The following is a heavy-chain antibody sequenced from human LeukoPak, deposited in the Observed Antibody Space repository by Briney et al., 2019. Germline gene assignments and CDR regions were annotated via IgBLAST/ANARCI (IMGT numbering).Heavy chain of an antibody. CDR1: GYTFTGYY. D-gene: IGHD2-21*02. Sequence: ASVKVSCKASGYTFTGYYMHWVRQPPGKGLEWLGRINPNSGGPNYAPQFQGRVTMTRDTTNSTAYLEPRRLRSDDTDVYYCARDPVAYCGVDCYKEFGDWGQGTLVTVSS. CDR2: INPNSGGP. CDR3: ARDPVAYCGVDCYKEFGD. J-gene: IGHJ4*02. V-gene: IGHV1-2*05.